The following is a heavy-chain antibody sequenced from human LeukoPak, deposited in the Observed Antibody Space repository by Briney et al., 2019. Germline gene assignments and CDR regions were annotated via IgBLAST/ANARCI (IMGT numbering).Heavy chain of an antibody. J-gene: IGHJ4*02. CDR3: ARDQGAATPEYFDY. CDR2: ISWDGGST. V-gene: IGHV3-43D*03. CDR1: GFTFDDYA. Sequence: GGSLRLSCAASGFTFDDYAMHWVRQAPGKGLEWVSLISWDGGSTYYADSVKGRFTISRDNSKNTLYLQMNSLRAEDTAVYYCARDQGAATPEYFDYWGQGTLVTVSS. D-gene: IGHD2-15*01.